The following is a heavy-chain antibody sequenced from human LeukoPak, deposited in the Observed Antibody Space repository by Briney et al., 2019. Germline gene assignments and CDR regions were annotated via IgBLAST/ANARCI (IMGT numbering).Heavy chain of an antibody. J-gene: IGHJ4*02. D-gene: IGHD3-10*01. CDR1: GYTLTELS. V-gene: IGHV1-24*01. Sequence: ASVKVSCKVSGYTLTELSMHWVRQAPGKGLEWMGGFDPEDGETIYAQKFQGRVTMTEDTSTDTAYMELSSLRSEDTAVYYCATAIGGSGSYYYFDYWGQGTLVTVSS. CDR3: ATAIGGSGSYYYFDY. CDR2: FDPEDGET.